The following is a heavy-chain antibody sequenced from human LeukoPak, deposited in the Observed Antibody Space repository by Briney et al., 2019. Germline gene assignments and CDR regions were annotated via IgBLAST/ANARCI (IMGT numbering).Heavy chain of an antibody. Sequence: SQTLSLTCAISGDSVSSNSAAWSWIRQSPSRGLEWLGRTYYRSKWYSDYAVSVKSRIIINSDTSKNQFSLHLNSVTPEDTAVYYCARESGWSDPWGQGTPVSVSS. CDR1: GDSVSSNSAA. CDR3: ARESGWSDP. J-gene: IGHJ5*02. V-gene: IGHV6-1*01. CDR2: TYYRSKWYS.